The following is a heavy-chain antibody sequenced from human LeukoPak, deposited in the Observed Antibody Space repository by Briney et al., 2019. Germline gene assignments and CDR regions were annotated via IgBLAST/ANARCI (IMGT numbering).Heavy chain of an antibody. CDR3: AKDGHYDSSGYYSPSDDAFDI. D-gene: IGHD3-22*01. CDR1: GFTFSSYS. Sequence: GGSLRLSCAASGFTFSSYSMSWVRQAPGKGLEWVSAISGSGGSTYYADSVKGRFTISRDNSKNTLYLQMNSLRAEDTAVYYCAKDGHYDSSGYYSPSDDAFDIWGQGTMVTVSS. J-gene: IGHJ3*02. CDR2: ISGSGGST. V-gene: IGHV3-23*01.